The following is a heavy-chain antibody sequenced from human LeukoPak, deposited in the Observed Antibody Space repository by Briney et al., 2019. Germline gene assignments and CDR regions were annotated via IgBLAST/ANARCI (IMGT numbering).Heavy chain of an antibody. V-gene: IGHV4-59*01. CDR3: ARGYSYVKN. D-gene: IGHD5-18*01. CDR1: GGSISSFY. Sequence: SETLSLTCTVSGGSISSFYWSWIRQPPGKRLEWIGYIFYSGSSNYNPSLKSRVTISVDTSKNQFSLKLSSVTAADTAGYYCARGYSYVKNWGQGTLVTVSS. CDR2: IFYSGSS. J-gene: IGHJ4*02.